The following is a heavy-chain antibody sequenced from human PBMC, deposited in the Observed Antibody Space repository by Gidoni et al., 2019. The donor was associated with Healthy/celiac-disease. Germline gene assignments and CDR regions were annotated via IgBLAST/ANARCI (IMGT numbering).Heavy chain of an antibody. Sequence: SVIYSGGSTYYADSVKGRFTISRDNSKNTLYLQMNSLRAEDTDVYYFARDKSGSYCDYWGQGTLVTVFS. CDR3: ARDKSGSYCDY. J-gene: IGHJ4*02. V-gene: IGHV3-53*01. CDR2: IYSGGST. D-gene: IGHD3-10*01.